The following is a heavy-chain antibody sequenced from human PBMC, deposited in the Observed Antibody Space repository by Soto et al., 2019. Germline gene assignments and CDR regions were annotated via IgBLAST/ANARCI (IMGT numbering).Heavy chain of an antibody. CDR3: ARKGHYDILTGYSISHWFDP. D-gene: IGHD3-9*01. CDR2: IIPIFGTA. V-gene: IGHV1-69*13. CDR1: GGTFSSYA. J-gene: IGHJ5*02. Sequence: ASVKVSCKASGGTFSSYAISWVRQAPGQGLEWMGGIIPIFGTANYAQKFQGRVTITADESTSTAYMELGSLGSEDTAVYYCARKGHYDILTGYSISHWFDPWGQGTLVTVSS.